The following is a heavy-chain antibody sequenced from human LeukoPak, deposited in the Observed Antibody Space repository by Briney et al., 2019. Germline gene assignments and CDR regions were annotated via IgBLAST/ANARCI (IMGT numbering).Heavy chain of an antibody. D-gene: IGHD3-10*01. CDR1: GFTFIPYA. CDR2: ISGNVGGT. CDR3: TKGGGRSVRGFRWSYFDS. Sequence: AGGSLRLSCAASGFTFIPYAMGWVRQAPGKGLEWVSSISGNVGGTFYAESVKGRFTISRDNSKNTLYLEMNNLRAEDTAVYYCTKGGGRSVRGFRWSYFDSWGQGNLVTVSS. J-gene: IGHJ4*02. V-gene: IGHV3-23*01.